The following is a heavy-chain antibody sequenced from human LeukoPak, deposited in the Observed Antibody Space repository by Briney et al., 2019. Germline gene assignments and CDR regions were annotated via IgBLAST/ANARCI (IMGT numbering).Heavy chain of an antibody. V-gene: IGHV1-8*01. D-gene: IGHD1-1*01. Sequence: ASVKVSCKASGYTFTSYDINWVRQATGQGLEWMGWMNPNSGNTGYAQKFQGRVTMTRNTSISTAYMELSSLRSEDTAVYYCARGPHVQRAFDIWGQGTMVTVSS. J-gene: IGHJ3*02. CDR3: ARGPHVQRAFDI. CDR1: GYTFTSYD. CDR2: MNPNSGNT.